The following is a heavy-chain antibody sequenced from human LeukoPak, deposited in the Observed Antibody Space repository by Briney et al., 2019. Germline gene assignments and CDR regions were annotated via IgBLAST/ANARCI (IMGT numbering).Heavy chain of an antibody. CDR2: HYYSGTT. CDR3: ARHSLGLIAARLYNYDGLDV. D-gene: IGHD6-6*01. J-gene: IGHJ6*02. Sequence: PSETLSLTCIVSGGSIMRGDYYWSWIRQAPGKGLEWIGYHYYSGTTNYSPSLKSRVDISIDTFRNQFSVRLTCVTAADTAVVYCARHSLGLIAARLYNYDGLDVRGQGTTVTVSS. CDR1: GGSIMRGDYY. V-gene: IGHV4-30-4*01.